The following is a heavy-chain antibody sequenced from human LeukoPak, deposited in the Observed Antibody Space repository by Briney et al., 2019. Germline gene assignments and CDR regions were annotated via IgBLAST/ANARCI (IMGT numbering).Heavy chain of an antibody. Sequence: GGSLRLSCAASGFTFSRYDMHWVRQATGKGLEWVSGIGTAGDTYYAGSVKGRFTISRDNAKNSLHLQINSLRDEDTAVYYCAIRGYYDTTYAYDYHAMDVWGQGTAVTVSS. D-gene: IGHD3-22*01. CDR3: AIRGYYDTTYAYDYHAMDV. V-gene: IGHV3-13*01. CDR1: GFTFSRYD. CDR2: IGTAGDT. J-gene: IGHJ6*02.